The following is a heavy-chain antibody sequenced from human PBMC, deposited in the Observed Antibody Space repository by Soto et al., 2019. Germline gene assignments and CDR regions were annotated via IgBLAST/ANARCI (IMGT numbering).Heavy chain of an antibody. Sequence: QVQLVHSGADVKKPGSSVKVSCKASGGTFSSYTISWVRQDPGQGLEWMGRIIPILGIANYAQKFQGRVTITADKSTSTAYMELSSLRSEDTAVYYCASLDYDILTGYPNWFDPWGQGPLVTVSS. V-gene: IGHV1-69*02. D-gene: IGHD3-9*01. CDR2: IIPILGIA. CDR1: GGTFSSYT. CDR3: ASLDYDILTGYPNWFDP. J-gene: IGHJ5*01.